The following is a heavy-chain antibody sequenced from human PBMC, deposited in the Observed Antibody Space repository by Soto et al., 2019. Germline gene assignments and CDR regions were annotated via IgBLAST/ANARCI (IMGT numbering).Heavy chain of an antibody. V-gene: IGHV4-30-4*01. Sequence: QVQLQESGSGLLKPSQTLSLDCSVSGDSLRRGFHHWSWIRQTPGKGLQLIGYIDTNGDTHYDPSPQNRLNMSIVQAARPFSLKVTSVTAADTAVYYCARGTVYYCPNDKCGFFFDHWGQGALVTVTS. CDR3: ARGTVYYCPNDKCGFFFDH. D-gene: IGHD2-8*01. CDR2: IDTNGDT. J-gene: IGHJ4*02. CDR1: GDSLRRGFHH.